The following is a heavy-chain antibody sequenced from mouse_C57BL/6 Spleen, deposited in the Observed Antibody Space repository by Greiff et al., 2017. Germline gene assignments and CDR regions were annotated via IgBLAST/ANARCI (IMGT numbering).Heavy chain of an antibody. V-gene: IGHV1-64*01. CDR2: IHPNSGST. Sequence: VQLQQPGAELVKPGASVKLSCKASGYTFSSYWMHWVKQRPGQGLEWIGMIHPNSGSTNYNEKFKRKATLTVDKSSSTAYMQLSSLTSEDSAVYYCSSIYYDYDYFDYWGKGTTLTFAS. CDR1: GYTFSSYW. D-gene: IGHD2-4*01. J-gene: IGHJ2*01. CDR3: SSIYYDYDYFDY.